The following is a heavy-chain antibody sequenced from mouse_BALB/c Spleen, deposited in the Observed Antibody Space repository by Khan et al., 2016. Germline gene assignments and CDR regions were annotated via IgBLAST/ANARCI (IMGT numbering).Heavy chain of an antibody. D-gene: IGHD6-1*01. J-gene: IGHJ3*01. V-gene: IGHV5-6-3*01. CDR3: ARERAPASAFCAY. CDR1: GLTFSSYG. CDR2: INSTDGST. Sequence: EVELVESGGGLVQPGGSLKLSCAASGLTFSSYGMYWVRQTPDKRLEWVATINSTDGSTYYPDSVKGRFTLSRDNAKSTLYLQISSLKSEDTAMYYCARERAPASAFCAYWGQGTLVTVSS.